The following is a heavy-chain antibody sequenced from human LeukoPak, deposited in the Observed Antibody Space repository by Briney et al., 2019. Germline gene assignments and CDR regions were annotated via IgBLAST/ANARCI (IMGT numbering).Heavy chain of an antibody. CDR3: AGAAGERDELDY. V-gene: IGHV1-69*05. Sequence: ASVKVSCKASGGTFSSYAISWVRPAPGQGHEWMGGIIPIFGTANYAQKFQGRVTITTDESTSTAYMELSSLRSEDTAVYYCAGAAGERDELDYWGQGTLVTVSS. CDR2: IIPIFGTA. J-gene: IGHJ4*02. D-gene: IGHD3-16*01. CDR1: GGTFSSYA.